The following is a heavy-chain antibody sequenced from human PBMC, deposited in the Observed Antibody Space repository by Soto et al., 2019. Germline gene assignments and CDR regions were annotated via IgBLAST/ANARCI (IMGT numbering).Heavy chain of an antibody. CDR1: GFTFSSYW. CDR2: INSDGSST. V-gene: IGHV3-74*01. D-gene: IGHD3-16*01. J-gene: IGHJ6*02. Sequence: PGGSLRLSCAASGFTFSSYWMHWVRQAPGKGLVWVSRINSDGSSTSYADSVKGRFTISRDNAKNTLYLQMNSLRAEDTAVYYCARDLCQGGHQCYYYGMDVWGQGTTVTVSS. CDR3: ARDLCQGGHQCYYYGMDV.